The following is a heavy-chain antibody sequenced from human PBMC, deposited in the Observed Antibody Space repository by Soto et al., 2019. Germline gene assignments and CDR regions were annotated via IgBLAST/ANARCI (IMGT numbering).Heavy chain of an antibody. J-gene: IGHJ5*02. CDR1: GYTFTSYG. CDR3: ARANIVVVPALGGWFDP. Sequence: QVQLVQSGAEVKKPGASVKVSCKASGYTFTSYGISWVRQAPGQGLEWMGWISAYNGNTNYAQKLQGRVTMTTDTSKSTAYMELRSLRSDDTAVYYCARANIVVVPALGGWFDPWGQGTLVTVSS. CDR2: ISAYNGNT. V-gene: IGHV1-18*01. D-gene: IGHD2-2*01.